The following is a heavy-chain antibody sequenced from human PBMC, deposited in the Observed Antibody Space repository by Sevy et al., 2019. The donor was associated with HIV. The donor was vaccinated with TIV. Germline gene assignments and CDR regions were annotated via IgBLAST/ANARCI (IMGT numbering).Heavy chain of an antibody. CDR3: ARTSPYFYYGMYV. J-gene: IGHJ6*02. CDR1: GDSISGYY. Sequence: SETLSLTCTVSGDSISGYYWSWIRQPPGKGLEWIGYFYYSGSTNYNPSLKGQVSISVDTSKNQVSLKLSSVTAADTAVYFCARTSPYFYYGMYVWGQGTPVTVSS. V-gene: IGHV4-59*01. CDR2: FYYSGST. D-gene: IGHD4-17*01.